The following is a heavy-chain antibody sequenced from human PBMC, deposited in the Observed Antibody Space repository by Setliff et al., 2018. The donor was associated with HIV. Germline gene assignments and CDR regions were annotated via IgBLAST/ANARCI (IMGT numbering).Heavy chain of an antibody. D-gene: IGHD5-18*01. J-gene: IGHJ4*02. CDR2: ISSSGSTI. Sequence: GGSLRLSCAASGFTFSSYTMNWVRQAPGKGLDWVSYISSSGSTIYYADSVKGRFTISRDNAKNSLYLQMNSLRTEDTALYYCAKGGYSYGYAAELNFDYWGQGTLVTVSS. CDR3: AKGGYSYGYAAELNFDY. V-gene: IGHV3-48*04. CDR1: GFTFSSYT.